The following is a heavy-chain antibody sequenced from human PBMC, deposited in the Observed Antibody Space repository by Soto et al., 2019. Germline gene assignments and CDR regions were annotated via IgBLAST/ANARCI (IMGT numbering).Heavy chain of an antibody. CDR3: ARVCGGDCGNAFEV. D-gene: IGHD2-21*02. J-gene: IGHJ3*01. CDR2: ISFDSRDK. V-gene: IGHV3-33*05. CDR1: GFTFSAYG. Sequence: QVQLVESGGGVVQPGRSLRLSCAASGFTFSAYGIHWVRQAPGKGLEWVATISFDSRDKLYVDSMNGRLTISRENSRNTVYLQMESLRAEDTAVYHCARVCGGDCGNAFEVWGQGTVVAVSP.